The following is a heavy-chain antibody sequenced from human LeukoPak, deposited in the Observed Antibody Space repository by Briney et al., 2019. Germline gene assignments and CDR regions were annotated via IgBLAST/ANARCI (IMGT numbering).Heavy chain of an antibody. CDR1: GYTFTSYW. CDR3: ARQSSGWYGPPDY. D-gene: IGHD6-19*01. CDR2: IYPGDSDT. J-gene: IGHJ4*02. V-gene: IGHV5-51*01. Sequence: ASVKVSCKASGYTFTSYWIGWVRQMPGKGLEWMGIIYPGDSDTRYSPSFQGQVTISADKSISTAYLQWSSLKASDTAMYYCARQSSGWYGPPDYWGQGTLVTVSS.